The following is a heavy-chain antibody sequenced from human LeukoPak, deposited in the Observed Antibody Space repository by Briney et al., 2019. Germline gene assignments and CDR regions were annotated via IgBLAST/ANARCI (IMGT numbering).Heavy chain of an antibody. V-gene: IGHV1-69*05. D-gene: IGHD6-13*01. Sequence: ASVKVSCKASGGTFSSYAISWVRQAPGQGLEWMGGIIPIFGTANYAQKLQGRVTMTTDTSTSTAYMELRSLRSDDTAVYYCAREGIAAAVGYWGQGTLVTVSS. CDR2: IIPIFGTA. CDR1: GGTFSSYA. J-gene: IGHJ4*02. CDR3: AREGIAAAVGY.